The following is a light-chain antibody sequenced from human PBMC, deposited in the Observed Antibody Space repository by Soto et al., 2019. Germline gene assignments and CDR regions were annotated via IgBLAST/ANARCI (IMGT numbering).Light chain of an antibody. Sequence: DIQMTQSPSSLSAYVGDRVTIACRASQNIRAFLNWYQQKPGKAPRLLINAASNLQSGVPSRFSGSGSGTDFTLTINSQQPEAFATYYCHQVNSFPQTFGQGTKVDIK. CDR3: HQVNSFPQT. J-gene: IGKJ1*01. V-gene: IGKV1-39*01. CDR2: AAS. CDR1: QNIRAF.